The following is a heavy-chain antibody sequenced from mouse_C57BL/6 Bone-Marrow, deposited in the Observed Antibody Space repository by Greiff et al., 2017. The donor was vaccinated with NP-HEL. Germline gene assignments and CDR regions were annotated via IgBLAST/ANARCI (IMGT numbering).Heavy chain of an antibody. D-gene: IGHD2-3*01. CDR2: IDPSDSYT. V-gene: IGHV1-69*01. Sequence: QVQLKQPGAELVMPGASVKLSCKASGYTFTSYWMHWVKQRPGQGLEWIGEIDPSDSYTNYNQKFKGKSTLTVDKSSSTAYMQLSSLTSEDSAVYYCARYDGYYAWFAYWGQGTLVTVSA. CDR1: GYTFTSYW. J-gene: IGHJ3*01. CDR3: ARYDGYYAWFAY.